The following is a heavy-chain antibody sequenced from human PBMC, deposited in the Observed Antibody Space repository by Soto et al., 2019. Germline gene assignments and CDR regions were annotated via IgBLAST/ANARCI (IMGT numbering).Heavy chain of an antibody. V-gene: IGHV4-31*03. CDR2: IYYSGST. CDR1: GGSISSGGYY. J-gene: IGHJ2*01. D-gene: IGHD3-10*01. CDR3: ATGYGSGSYYWYFDL. Sequence: QVQLQESGPGLVKPSQTLSLTCTVSGGSISSGGYYWSWIRQHPGKGLEWIGYIYYSGSTYYNPSLKSRLTMSVDTSKNQISRKLSSVTAADTAIYYCATGYGSGSYYWYFDLWGRGTLVTVSS.